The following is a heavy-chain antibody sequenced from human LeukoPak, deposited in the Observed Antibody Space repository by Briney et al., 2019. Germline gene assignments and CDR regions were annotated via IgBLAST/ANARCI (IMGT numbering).Heavy chain of an antibody. V-gene: IGHV3-48*03. J-gene: IGHJ5*02. CDR1: GFDLNTYE. CDR3: ARGDPHADL. CDR2: ITISGHTK. Sequence: GGSLRLSCAASGFDLNTYEMNWVRQAPGKGLEWIADITISGHTKNYADSVKSRFTISRDNAGTSLYLQMSSLTVEDTGVYYCARGDPHADLWGQGTLVTVSS.